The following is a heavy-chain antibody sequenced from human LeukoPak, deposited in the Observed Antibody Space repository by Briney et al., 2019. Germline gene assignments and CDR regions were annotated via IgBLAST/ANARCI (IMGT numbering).Heavy chain of an antibody. CDR1: GYTLSGYG. D-gene: IGHD2-8*01. J-gene: IGHJ4*02. Sequence: GASVKVSCKASGYTLSGYGISWLRQAPGQGLEWVGWITTYNGDKKYSEEFQGRITMTTDTSTSTYYMELRSLRSDDTAIYYCARDCSNGVCYPRDYWGQGTLVIVST. CDR3: ARDCSNGVCYPRDY. V-gene: IGHV1-18*01. CDR2: ITTYNGDK.